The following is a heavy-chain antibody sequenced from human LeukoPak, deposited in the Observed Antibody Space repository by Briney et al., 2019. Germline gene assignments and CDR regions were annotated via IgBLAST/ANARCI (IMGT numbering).Heavy chain of an antibody. Sequence: ASVKVSCKASGYIFTNHAMNWVRQAPGQGLEWMGWINAANGDTKYSQKFQGRVTITRDTSANIVYVELSSLISEDTAVYYCATDLLLIVEATSSFAFDIWGQGTMVTVSS. CDR3: ATDLLLIVEATSSFAFDI. CDR1: GYIFTNHA. V-gene: IGHV1-3*01. J-gene: IGHJ3*02. CDR2: INAANGDT. D-gene: IGHD1-26*01.